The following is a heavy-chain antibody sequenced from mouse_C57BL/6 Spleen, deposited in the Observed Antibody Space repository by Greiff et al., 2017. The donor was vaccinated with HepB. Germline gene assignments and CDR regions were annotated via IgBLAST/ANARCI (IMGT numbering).Heavy chain of an antibody. J-gene: IGHJ2*01. CDR2: ISYSGST. CDR1: GYSITSGYD. CDR3: ASEAGGPFDY. V-gene: IGHV3-1*01. D-gene: IGHD3-3*01. Sequence: EVQLQESGPGMVKPSQSLSLTCTVTGYSITSGYDWHWIRHFPGNKLEWMGYISYSGSTNYNPSLKSRISITHDTSKNHFFLKLNSVTTEDTATYYCASEAGGPFDYWGQGTTLTVSS.